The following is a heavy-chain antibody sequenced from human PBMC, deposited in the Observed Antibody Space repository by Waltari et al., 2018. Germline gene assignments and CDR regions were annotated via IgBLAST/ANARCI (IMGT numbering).Heavy chain of an antibody. Sequence: EVQLVESGGGLVQPGGSLRLSCAASGFTFSSYSMNWVRQAPGKGLEWVSYISSSSSTIYYADSVKGRFTISRDNAKNSLYLQMNSLRAEDTAVYYCATSYYYDSSGYPYYFDYWGQGTLVTVSS. CDR3: ATSYYYDSSGYPYYFDY. CDR2: ISSSSSTI. V-gene: IGHV3-48*01. CDR1: GFTFSSYS. J-gene: IGHJ4*02. D-gene: IGHD3-22*01.